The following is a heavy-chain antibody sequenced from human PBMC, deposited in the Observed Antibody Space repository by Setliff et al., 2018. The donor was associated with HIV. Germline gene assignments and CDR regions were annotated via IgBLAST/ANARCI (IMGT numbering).Heavy chain of an antibody. CDR2: ISSSSSTV. J-gene: IGHJ3*02. CDR3: ARDWLADGYSTKFAFDI. V-gene: IGHV3-48*01. D-gene: IGHD5-18*01. CDR1: GFTFSSYS. Sequence: GASLKISCAASGFTFSSYSLNWVRQAPGKGLEWVSYISSSSSTVFYADSVKGRFTISRDDAKNSLFLQMNSLRAEDTAVYYCARDWLADGYSTKFAFDIWGQGTMVTVSS.